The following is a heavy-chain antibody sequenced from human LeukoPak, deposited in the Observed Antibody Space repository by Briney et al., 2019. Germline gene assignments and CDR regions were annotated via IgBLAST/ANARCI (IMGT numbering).Heavy chain of an antibody. CDR3: ARGALAVAGNYYYYGMDV. D-gene: IGHD6-19*01. Sequence: MPSETLSLTCAVYGGSFSGYYWSWIRQPPGKGLECIGEINHSGSTNYNPSLKSRVTISVDTSKNQFSLKLSSVTAADTAVYYCARGALAVAGNYYYYGMDVWGQGTTVTVSS. J-gene: IGHJ6*02. CDR2: INHSGST. CDR1: GGSFSGYY. V-gene: IGHV4-34*01.